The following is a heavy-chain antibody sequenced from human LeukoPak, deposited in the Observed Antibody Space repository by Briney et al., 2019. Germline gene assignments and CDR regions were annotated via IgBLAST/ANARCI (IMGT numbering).Heavy chain of an antibody. J-gene: IGHJ4*02. D-gene: IGHD6-19*01. CDR2: INPNSGGT. V-gene: IGHV1-2*02. CDR1: GYTFTSYG. Sequence: GASVKVSCKATGYTFTSYGISWVRQAPGQGLEWMGWINPNSGGTNYAQKFQGRVTMTRDTSISTAYMELSRLRSDDTAVYYCARVVIAVAGDGETGYWGQGTLVTVSS. CDR3: ARVVIAVAGDGETGY.